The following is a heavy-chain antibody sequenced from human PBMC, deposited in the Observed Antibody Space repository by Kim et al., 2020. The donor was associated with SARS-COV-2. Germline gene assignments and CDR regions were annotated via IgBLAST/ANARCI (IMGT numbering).Heavy chain of an antibody. CDR1: GFSFSSND. V-gene: IGHV3-30*03. CDR3: ASDEFDAFHM. Sequence: GGSLRLSCVASGFSFSSNDMHWVRQAPGKGLEWVALISYDGNNKYYGDYVKARFTISRDNSKNTLYLQMNSLRAEDTALYYCASDEFDAFHMWGQGTMVT. J-gene: IGHJ3*02. CDR2: ISYDGNNK.